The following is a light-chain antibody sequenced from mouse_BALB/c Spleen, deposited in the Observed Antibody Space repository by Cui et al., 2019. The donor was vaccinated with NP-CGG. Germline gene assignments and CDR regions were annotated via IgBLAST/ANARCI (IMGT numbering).Light chain of an antibody. CDR3: ALWYSNHWV. V-gene: IGLV1*01. Sequence: QAVVTQESALTTSPGGTVTLTCRSSTGAVTTSNYANWVQEKPDLLFTGLIGGTNNRVPGVPAKFSGSLIGSKAALTITGAQTKDEAIYFCALWYSNHWVFGGGTKLTVL. CDR2: GTN. CDR1: TGAVTTSNY. J-gene: IGLJ1*01.